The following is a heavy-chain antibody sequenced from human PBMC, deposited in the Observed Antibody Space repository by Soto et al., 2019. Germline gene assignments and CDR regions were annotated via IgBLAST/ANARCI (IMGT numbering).Heavy chain of an antibody. J-gene: IGHJ6*03. CDR2: ISGSGDNT. V-gene: IGHV3-23*01. CDR1: GFTFSSYA. CDR3: AKDLGTDDFWSAYYTYYYMDV. D-gene: IGHD3-3*01. Sequence: EVQLLESGGGFVQPGVSLRLSCAASGFTFSSYALNWVRQAPGKGLEWVSVISGSGDNTYYADSVKGRFTISRDNSKNTLYLQMNSLRAEDTAVYYCAKDLGTDDFWSAYYTYYYMDVWGKGTTVTVSS.